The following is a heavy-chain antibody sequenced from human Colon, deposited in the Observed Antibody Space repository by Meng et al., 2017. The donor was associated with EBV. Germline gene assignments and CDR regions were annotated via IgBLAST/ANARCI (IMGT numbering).Heavy chain of an antibody. CDR3: ARGRGNQPLFDF. J-gene: IGHJ4*02. V-gene: IGHV1-69*10. Sequence: VHVVAAMKKSGSSWKVPGKPPGGSFSTYTFSWGRQAPGQGLAWMGGLIPVLNKAKSAPRLQDRVTFTADETTTTAYMELSSLTFEDTAVYFCARGRGNQPLFDFWGQGTLVTVSS. CDR2: LIPVLNKA. D-gene: IGHD2/OR15-2a*01. CDR1: GGSFSTYT.